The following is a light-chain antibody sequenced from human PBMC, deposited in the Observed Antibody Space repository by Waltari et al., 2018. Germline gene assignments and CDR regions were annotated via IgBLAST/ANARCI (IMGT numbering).Light chain of an antibody. J-gene: IGKJ4*01. CDR3: QHRSNWPLN. CDR2: DTS. Sequence: EIVLTQSPATLSLSPGEGATLSCRASQNVGNYLAWYQQKDGQAPRLPIYDTSNRATGIPARFSGSGSVTDFILPISGLVPEDFAVYYCQHRSNWPLNFGGGAKVEIK. V-gene: IGKV3-11*01. CDR1: QNVGNY.